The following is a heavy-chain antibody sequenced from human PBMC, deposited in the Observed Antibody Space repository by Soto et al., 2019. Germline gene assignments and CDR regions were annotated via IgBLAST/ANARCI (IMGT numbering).Heavy chain of an antibody. CDR3: ARVIKSSSWYPGGYFDY. V-gene: IGHV3-53*01. J-gene: IGHJ4*02. CDR1: GFTVSSNY. Sequence: LRLSCAASGFTVSSNYMSWVRQAPGKGLKWVSLIYSGGSTYYADSVKGRFTISRDNSKNTLYLQMNSLRAEDTAVYYCARVIKSSSWYPGGYFDYWGQGTLVTVSS. CDR2: IYSGGST. D-gene: IGHD6-13*01.